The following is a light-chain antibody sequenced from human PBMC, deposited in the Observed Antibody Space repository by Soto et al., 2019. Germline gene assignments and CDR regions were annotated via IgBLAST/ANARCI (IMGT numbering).Light chain of an antibody. Sequence: IVLSHSPGTLSLSLRGRATLSCRAGQSVSSNYLAWYQQKPGQAPRLLIYAASSRATGIPDRFSGSGSGTDFTLTIDGLEPEDFVVYYCQQYGYSPITFGQGTRLE. CDR2: AAS. J-gene: IGKJ5*01. V-gene: IGKV3-20*01. CDR3: QQYGYSPIT. CDR1: QSVSSNY.